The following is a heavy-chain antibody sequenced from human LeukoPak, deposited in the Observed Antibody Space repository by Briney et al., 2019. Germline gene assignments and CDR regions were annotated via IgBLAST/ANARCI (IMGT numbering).Heavy chain of an antibody. CDR3: ARQYCTTTSCYLHAFHI. Sequence: GESLKISCKGSGDSFTKWIAWVRQMPGKGLEWMGIIYPGDSETRYSPSFQGQVTISVDKSIGTAYLQWSSLKASDTAMYYCARQYCTTTSCYLHAFHIWGQGTMVTVSS. V-gene: IGHV5-51*01. CDR2: IYPGDSET. J-gene: IGHJ3*02. D-gene: IGHD2-2*01. CDR1: GDSFTKW.